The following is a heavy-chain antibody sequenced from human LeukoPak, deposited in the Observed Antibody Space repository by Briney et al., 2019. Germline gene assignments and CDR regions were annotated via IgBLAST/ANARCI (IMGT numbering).Heavy chain of an antibody. D-gene: IGHD3-22*01. J-gene: IGHJ6*03. CDR2: IWYDGSNK. CDR1: GFTFSSYG. CDR3: ARGGYYDSSGDYYMDV. V-gene: IGHV3-33*01. Sequence: PGRSLRLSCAASGFTFSSYGMHWVRQAPGKGLEWVAVIWYDGSNKYYADSVKGRFTISRDNSKNTLYLQMNSLRAEDTAVYYCARGGYYDSSGDYYMDVWGKGTTVTVSS.